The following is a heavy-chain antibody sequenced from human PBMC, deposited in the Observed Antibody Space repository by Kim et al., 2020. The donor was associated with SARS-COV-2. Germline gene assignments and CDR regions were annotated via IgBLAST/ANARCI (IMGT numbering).Heavy chain of an antibody. J-gene: IGHJ4*02. CDR2: ISGSGGST. CDR3: AKTYYYDSSGYSSGPPSAIYYFDY. D-gene: IGHD3-22*01. CDR1: GFTFSSYA. V-gene: IGHV3-23*01. Sequence: GGSLRLSCAASGFTFSSYAMSWVRQAPGKGLEWVSAISGSGGSTYYADSVKGRFTISRDNSKNTLYLQMNSLRAEDTAVYYCAKTYYYDSSGYSSGPPSAIYYFDYWGQGTLVTVSS.